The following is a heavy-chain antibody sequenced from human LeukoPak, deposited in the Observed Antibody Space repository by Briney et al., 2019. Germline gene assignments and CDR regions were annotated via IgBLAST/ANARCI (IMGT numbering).Heavy chain of an antibody. Sequence: ASVKVSCKASGGTFSSYAISWVRQAPGQGLEWMGRIIPILGIANYAQKFQGRVTITADKSTSTAYMELSSLRSEDTAVYCCAMGSGIAVAGGYFDYWGQGTLVTVSS. V-gene: IGHV1-69*04. CDR3: AMGSGIAVAGGYFDY. CDR1: GGTFSSYA. D-gene: IGHD6-19*01. J-gene: IGHJ4*02. CDR2: IIPILGIA.